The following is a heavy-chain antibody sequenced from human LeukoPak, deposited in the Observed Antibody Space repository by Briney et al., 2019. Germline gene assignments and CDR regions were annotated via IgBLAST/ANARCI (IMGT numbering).Heavy chain of an antibody. CDR2: IYSGGST. J-gene: IGHJ4*02. CDR3: AKDGKAAMVTGFFDY. V-gene: IGHV3-53*01. Sequence: GGSLRLSCEASGFTVSSNFMSWVRQAPGKGLEWVSIIYSGGSTCYADSVKGRFTISRDISKNTVYLQMNSLRAEDTAVYYCAKDGKAAMVTGFFDYWGQGTLVTVSS. CDR1: GFTVSSNF. D-gene: IGHD5-18*01.